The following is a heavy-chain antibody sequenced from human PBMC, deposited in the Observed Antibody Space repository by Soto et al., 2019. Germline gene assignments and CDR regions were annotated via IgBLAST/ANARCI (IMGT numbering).Heavy chain of an antibody. J-gene: IGHJ4*02. CDR3: ARIMGIPVVGNFAF. CDR2: ISGSETTT. V-gene: IGHV3-23*01. D-gene: IGHD6-19*01. CDR1: GFPYINFA. Sequence: DVQLLESGGDLVQPGGSLRLSCAASGFPYINFAMTWVRQPSGKGLEWVSAISGSETTTYYADSVKGRCTVSRDNSKNALYLQMNSPRAEDTAVDYCARIMGIPVVGNFAFWSEGTLVTVSS.